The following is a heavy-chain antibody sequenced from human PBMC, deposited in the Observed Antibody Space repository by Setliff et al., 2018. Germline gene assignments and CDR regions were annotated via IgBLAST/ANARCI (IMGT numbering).Heavy chain of an antibody. V-gene: IGHV3-15*01. D-gene: IGHD3-9*01. J-gene: IGHJ4*02. Sequence: PGGSLRLSCAASGFTFSDAWMNWVRQAPGKGLEWVGRIKSKADGGTADFAAPVKGRFTISRDDSKNTVSLQMNSLKTEDTAVYYCTTQPTPDYDILTGYYVSLGSYYFDYWGQGTLVTVSS. CDR3: TTQPTPDYDILTGYYVSLGSYYFDY. CDR2: IKSKADGGTA. CDR1: GFTFSDAW.